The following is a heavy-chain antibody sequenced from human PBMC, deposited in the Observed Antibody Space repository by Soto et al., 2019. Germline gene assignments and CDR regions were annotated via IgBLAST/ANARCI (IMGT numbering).Heavy chain of an antibody. CDR1: GYTFTGYY. J-gene: IGHJ5*02. CDR2: INPNSGGT. V-gene: IGHV1-2*04. D-gene: IGHD3-10*01. Sequence: QVQLVQSGAEVKKPGASVKVSCKASGYTFTGYYMHWVRQAPGQGLEWMGWINPNSGGTNYAQKFQGWVTMTRDTSISTAYMELSRLRSDDTAVYYCARGVYMVRGGDNWFDPWGQGTLFTVSS. CDR3: ARGVYMVRGGDNWFDP.